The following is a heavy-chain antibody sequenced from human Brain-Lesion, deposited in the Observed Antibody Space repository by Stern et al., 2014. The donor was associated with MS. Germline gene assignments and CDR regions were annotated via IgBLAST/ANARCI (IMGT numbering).Heavy chain of an antibody. CDR3: ARLPTPLQNSYGYH. V-gene: IGHV4-38-2*02. CDR1: GDPIIYGYF. CDR2: IPPGGAT. D-gene: IGHD5-18*01. J-gene: IGHJ4*01. Sequence: QLQLQESGPGLVKPSETLSLTCNVSGDPIIYGYFWGWVRQPPGKGLEWSANIPPGGATFSPPSLKSRIPMSVNPSENQFSLRLTSVTAADTAVYYCARLPTPLQNSYGYHWGQGILVTVSS.